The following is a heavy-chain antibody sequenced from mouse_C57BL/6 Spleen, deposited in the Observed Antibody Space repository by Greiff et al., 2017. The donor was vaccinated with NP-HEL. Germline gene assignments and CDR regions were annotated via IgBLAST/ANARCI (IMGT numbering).Heavy chain of an antibody. J-gene: IGHJ2*01. CDR3: ARGTTCFDY. CDR1: GYAFSSSW. CDR2: IYPGDGDT. D-gene: IGHD1-1*01. Sequence: QFQLQQSGPELVKPGASVKISCKASGYAFSSSWMNWVKQRPGKGLEWIGRIYPGDGDTNYNGKFKGKATLTADKSSSTAYMQLSSLTSEDSAVYFCARGTTCFDYWGQGTTLTVSS. V-gene: IGHV1-82*01.